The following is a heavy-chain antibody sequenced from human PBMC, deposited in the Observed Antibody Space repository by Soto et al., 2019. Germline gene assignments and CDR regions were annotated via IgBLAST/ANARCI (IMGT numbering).Heavy chain of an antibody. CDR2: RSSSGSTI. CDR1: GFTFSDYY. J-gene: IGHJ4*02. D-gene: IGHD3-16*02. Sequence: PGGSLRLSCAASGFTFSDYYMSWIRQAPGEGLEWVSYRSSSGSTIYYADSVKGRFTISRDNAKNSLYLQMNSLRAEDTAVYYCASSSSLDRYYFDYWGQGTLVTVSS. V-gene: IGHV3-11*01. CDR3: ASSSSLDRYYFDY.